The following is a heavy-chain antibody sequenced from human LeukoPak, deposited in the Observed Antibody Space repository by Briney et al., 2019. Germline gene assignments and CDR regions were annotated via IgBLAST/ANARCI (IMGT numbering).Heavy chain of an antibody. CDR3: ARWVQNYDFWSGYYDY. CDR2: IIPIFGTA. J-gene: IGHJ4*02. Sequence: SVKVSCKASGGTFSSYAISWVRQAPGQGLEWMGGIIPIFGTANYAQKFQGRVTITADESTSTAYMELSSLRSEDTAVYYCARWVQNYDFWSGYYDYWGQGTLVTVSS. CDR1: GGTFSSYA. D-gene: IGHD3-3*01. V-gene: IGHV1-69*13.